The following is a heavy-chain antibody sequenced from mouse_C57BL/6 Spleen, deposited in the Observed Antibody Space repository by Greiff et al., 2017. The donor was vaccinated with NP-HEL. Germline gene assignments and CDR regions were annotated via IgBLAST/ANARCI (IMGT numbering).Heavy chain of an antibody. CDR2: IDPEDGDT. J-gene: IGHJ1*03. CDR3: TKGLDYDSRRRGWYFDV. CDR1: GFNIKDYY. Sequence: EVKLQQSGAELVRPGASLKLSCAASGFNIKDYYMSWVQQTPEQGLEWIGRIDPEDGDTEYAPNFQGKATMTADTSSNTAYLQLSSLTSEDTAVNYCTKGLDYDSRRRGWYFDVWGTGTTLTVSS. D-gene: IGHD2-4*01. V-gene: IGHV14-1*01.